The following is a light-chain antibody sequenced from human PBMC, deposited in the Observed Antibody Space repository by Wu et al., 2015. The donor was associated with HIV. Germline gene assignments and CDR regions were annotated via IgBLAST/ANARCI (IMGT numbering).Light chain of an antibody. CDR2: GAS. CDR1: QSVGTY. Sequence: EIVLTQSPDTLSLSPGERATLSCRASQSVGTYSAWYQQRPGQAPRLLIHGASSRATGIPDRFSASGSGTDFTLIINRLEPGDFAIYYCHQYGHSPQTFGQGTKVEVK. J-gene: IGKJ1*01. CDR3: HQYGHSPQT. V-gene: IGKV3-20*01.